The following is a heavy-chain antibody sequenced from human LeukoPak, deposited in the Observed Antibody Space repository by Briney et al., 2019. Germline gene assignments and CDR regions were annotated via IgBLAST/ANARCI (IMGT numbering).Heavy chain of an antibody. Sequence: SGTLSLTCTVSGGSINSYYWSWVRQPPGKGLEWIGEINHSGSTNYNPSLKSRVTISVDTSKNQFSLKLSSVTAADTAVYYCARDRILGSYYYGMDVWGQGTTVTVSS. V-gene: IGHV4-59*01. J-gene: IGHJ6*02. D-gene: IGHD3-3*01. CDR1: GGSINSYY. CDR3: ARDRILGSYYYGMDV. CDR2: INHSGST.